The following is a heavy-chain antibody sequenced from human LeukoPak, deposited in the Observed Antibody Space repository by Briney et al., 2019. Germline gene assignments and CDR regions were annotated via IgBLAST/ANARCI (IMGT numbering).Heavy chain of an antibody. CDR2: IHTSWTT. Sequence: PSETLSLTCSVSGGSMYSYYWSFIRQAAGKGLEWIGCIHTSWTTYYNPSLKSRVTLSVDTSMNQFSLRLTSVTAADTAVYYCARGDYYDGGGRNWFDPWGQGTLVTVSP. J-gene: IGHJ5*02. D-gene: IGHD3-16*01. CDR3: ARGDYYDGGGRNWFDP. CDR1: GGSMYSYY. V-gene: IGHV4-4*07.